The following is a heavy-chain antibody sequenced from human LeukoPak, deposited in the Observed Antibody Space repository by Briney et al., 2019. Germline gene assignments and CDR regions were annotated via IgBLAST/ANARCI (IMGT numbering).Heavy chain of an antibody. V-gene: IGHV3-30*18. J-gene: IGHJ4*02. CDR1: GFTFSSCG. D-gene: IGHD3-22*01. Sequence: GRSLRLSCAASGFTFSSCGMHWVRQAPGKGLEWVAVISYDGSNKYYADSVKGRFTISRDNSKNTLYLQMNSLRAEDTAVYYCAKDRDSSGYIDYWGQGTLVTVSS. CDR3: AKDRDSSGYIDY. CDR2: ISYDGSNK.